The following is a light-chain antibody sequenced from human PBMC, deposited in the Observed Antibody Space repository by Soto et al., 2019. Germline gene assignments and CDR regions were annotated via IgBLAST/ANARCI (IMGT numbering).Light chain of an antibody. CDR2: DAS. V-gene: IGKV3-11*01. Sequence: EIVLTQSPATLSLSPGERATLSCRASQSVRSYLAWYQQKPGQAPRLLIYDASNRATGIPARFSGSGSGTDFTLTISSLEPEDFAVYYCQQYGNTPCTFGQGTNVDIK. CDR3: QQYGNTPCT. J-gene: IGKJ1*01. CDR1: QSVRSY.